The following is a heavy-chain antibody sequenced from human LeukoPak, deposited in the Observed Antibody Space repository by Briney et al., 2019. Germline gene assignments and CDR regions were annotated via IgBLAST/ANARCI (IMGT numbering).Heavy chain of an antibody. D-gene: IGHD6-13*01. CDR2: IYYSGST. CDR1: GGSISSGGYY. Sequence: SETLSLTCTVSGGSISSGGYYWSWIRQHPGKGLEWIGYIYYSGSTYYNPSLKSRVTISVDTSKNQFSLKLSSVTAADRAVYYCARGATESSRSWPFYTYYYMDVWGKGTTVTVSS. V-gene: IGHV4-31*03. CDR3: ARGATESSRSWPFYTYYYMDV. J-gene: IGHJ6*03.